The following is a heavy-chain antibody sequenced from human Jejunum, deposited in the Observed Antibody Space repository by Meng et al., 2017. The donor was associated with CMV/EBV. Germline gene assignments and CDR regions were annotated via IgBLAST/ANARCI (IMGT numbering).Heavy chain of an antibody. CDR2: ISGSSTFI. Sequence: SHSISWVRQAPGKGLEWVSSISGSSTFIYYADSVKGRFTISRDSAKNSVYLQMNNLRAEDTAVYYCAKEGFKCSSASCYDAFDIGGQGTMVTVSS. CDR3: AKEGFKCSSASCYDAFDI. D-gene: IGHD2-2*01. CDR1: SHS. J-gene: IGHJ3*02. V-gene: IGHV3-21*04.